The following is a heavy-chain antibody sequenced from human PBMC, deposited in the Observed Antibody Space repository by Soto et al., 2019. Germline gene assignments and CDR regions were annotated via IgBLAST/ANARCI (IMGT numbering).Heavy chain of an antibody. D-gene: IGHD6-13*01. CDR2: MRSSGSEK. J-gene: IGHJ4*02. V-gene: IGHV3-11*03. CDR1: GFIFSDSY. Sequence: PGGSLRLSCAASGFIFSDSYLTWIRQPPGKGLEWISYMRSSGSEKNHADSVKGRFTVSRDNARSSLFLQWSSLKASDTAMYYCARLGAIAAAPDPLAHYWGQGTLVTVSS. CDR3: ARLGAIAAAPDPLAHY.